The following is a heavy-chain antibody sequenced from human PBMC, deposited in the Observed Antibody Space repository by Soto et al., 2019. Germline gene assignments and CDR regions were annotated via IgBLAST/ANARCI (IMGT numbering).Heavy chain of an antibody. D-gene: IGHD5-12*01. CDR2: IYYSGST. J-gene: IGHJ5*02. V-gene: IGHV4-30-4*01. CDR3: ARATPYSGAVQVWFDP. CDR1: GGSISSGDYY. Sequence: NPSETLSLTCTVSGGSISSGDYYWSWIRQPPGKGLEWIGYIYYSGSTYYNPSLKSRVTISVDTSKNQFSLKLSSVTAADTAVYYCARATPYSGAVQVWFDPWGQGTLVTVSS.